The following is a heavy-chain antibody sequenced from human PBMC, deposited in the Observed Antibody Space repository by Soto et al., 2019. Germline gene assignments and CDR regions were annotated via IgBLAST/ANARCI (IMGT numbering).Heavy chain of an antibody. CDR2: ISPGGDRI. J-gene: IGHJ4*02. V-gene: IGHV3-48*02. CDR3: TKSADSAGWGVDF. CDR1: GFMFDSYA. D-gene: IGHD6-19*01. Sequence: GESLRLSCXASGFMFDSYAMNWVRQAPGKGLEWVSYISPGGDRIYYAESLKGRITISRDNARNSLSLQMNILSDEDTAVYYCTKSADSAGWGVDFWGQGTLVTVSS.